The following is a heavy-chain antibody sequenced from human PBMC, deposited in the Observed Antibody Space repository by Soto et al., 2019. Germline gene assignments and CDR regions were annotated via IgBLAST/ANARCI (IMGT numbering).Heavy chain of an antibody. CDR1: GFTFSSYW. D-gene: IGHD3-22*01. Sequence: EVQLVESGGGVVQPGGSLRLSCTASGFTFSSYWMHWVRQVPGKRLVWVSHINTDGSKTNYGDSVKGRFTISRDNAKNTLYLQMNSLRAEDTALYYCSRPRYDGSGTPFDYWGQGTLVTVSS. CDR2: INTDGSKT. CDR3: SRPRYDGSGTPFDY. J-gene: IGHJ4*02. V-gene: IGHV3-74*01.